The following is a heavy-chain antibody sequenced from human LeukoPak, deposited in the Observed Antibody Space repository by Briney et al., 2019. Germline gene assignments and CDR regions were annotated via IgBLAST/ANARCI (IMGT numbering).Heavy chain of an antibody. D-gene: IGHD3-10*01. CDR1: GFTFSSYA. V-gene: IGHV3-23*01. CDR2: ISGSGGST. CDR3: AKSPSAVLLWFGELFF. J-gene: IGHJ4*02. Sequence: GGSLRLSCAASGFTFSSYAMSRVRQAPGKGLEWVSAISGSGGSTYYADSVKGRFTISRDNSKNTLYLQMNSLRAEDTAVYYCAKSPSAVLLWFGELFFWGQGTLVTVSS.